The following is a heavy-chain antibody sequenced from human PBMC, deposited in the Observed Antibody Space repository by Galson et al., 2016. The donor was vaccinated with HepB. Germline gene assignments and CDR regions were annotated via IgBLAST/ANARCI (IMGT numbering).Heavy chain of an antibody. CDR2: IYTVHGNT. V-gene: IGHV1-3*04. D-gene: IGHD6-19*01. J-gene: IGHJ4*02. CDR3: ARGGAGLDY. CDR1: GYTFTNKA. Sequence: SVKVSCKASGYTFTNKAIHWVRQAPGQRPEWMGYIYTVHGNTKYSQKFQGRVTITRDTFATTAYMELSSLRSEDTAVYYCARGGAGLDYWGQGTLVTVSS.